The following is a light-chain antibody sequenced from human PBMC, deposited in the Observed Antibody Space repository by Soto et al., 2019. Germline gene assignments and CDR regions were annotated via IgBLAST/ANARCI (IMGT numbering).Light chain of an antibody. CDR3: QQSYSTFIT. CDR2: AAT. CDR1: QDISTY. Sequence: DIQVTQSPSSLSAAVGDRVTITCRASQDISTYLNWYQQKLGKAPKLLIFAATRLQSGVPSRFSGTGSGTDFTVTISSLQPEDFASDYCQQSYSTFITFGPGTKVDFQ. V-gene: IGKV1-39*01. J-gene: IGKJ3*01.